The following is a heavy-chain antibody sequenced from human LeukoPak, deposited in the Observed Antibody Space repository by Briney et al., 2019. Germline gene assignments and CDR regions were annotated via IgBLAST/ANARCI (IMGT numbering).Heavy chain of an antibody. V-gene: IGHV4-39*01. CDR1: GGSISSSSYY. D-gene: IGHD2-15*01. CDR2: IYYSGST. Sequence: SETLSLTCTVSGGSISSSSYYWGWIRQPPGKGLEWIGSIYYSGSTYYNPPLKSRVTISVDTSKNQFSLKLSSVTAADTAVYYCARRGTSMVVAARYDYWGQGTLVTVSS. J-gene: IGHJ4*02. CDR3: ARRGTSMVVAARYDY.